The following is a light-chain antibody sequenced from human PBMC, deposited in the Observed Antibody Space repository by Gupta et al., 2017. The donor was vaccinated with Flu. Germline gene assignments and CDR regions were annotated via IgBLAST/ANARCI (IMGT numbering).Light chain of an antibody. CDR3: LQGSHWPPLT. Sequence: DVVLTQSPLSLPVTLGQPASISCRSSQSLIYMNGNIFLNWFHQRPGQSPRRLIYQVSNRDSGVPDRFSGSGSDTDFTLKISRVEAEDVGVYYCLQGSHWPPLTFGQGTKLEIQ. J-gene: IGKJ2*01. CDR2: QVS. CDR1: QSLIYMNGNIF. V-gene: IGKV2-30*01.